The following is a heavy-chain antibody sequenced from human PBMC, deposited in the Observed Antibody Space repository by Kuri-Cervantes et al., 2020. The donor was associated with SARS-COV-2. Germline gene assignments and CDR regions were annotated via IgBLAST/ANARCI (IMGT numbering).Heavy chain of an antibody. V-gene: IGHV1-2*02. CDR1: GYTFTGYY. CDR2: INPNSGGT. J-gene: IGHJ4*02. Sequence: ASVKVSCKASGYTFTGYYMHWVRQAPGQGLEWMGWINPNSGGTNYAQTFQGRVTMTRDTSISAAYVELTRLRSDDTAVYYCARACFDWLSGVPQCYFDYWGQGTLVTVSS. D-gene: IGHD3-9*01. CDR3: ARACFDWLSGVPQCYFDY.